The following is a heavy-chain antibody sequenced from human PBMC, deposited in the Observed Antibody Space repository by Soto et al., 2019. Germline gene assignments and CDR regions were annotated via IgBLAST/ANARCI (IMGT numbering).Heavy chain of an antibody. CDR1: GYTFTSYG. D-gene: IGHD6-13*01. CDR2: ISAYNGNT. CDR3: ARGRVQQLPRVNFDY. V-gene: IGHV1-18*01. Sequence: QVQLVQSGAEVKKPGASVKVSCKASGYTFTSYGISWVRQAPGQGREGMGWISAYNGNTNYTQKLQGRVTMTTDTSTSTAHMELRSLRSDDTAVYSCARGRVQQLPRVNFDYWGQGTLVTVSS. J-gene: IGHJ4*02.